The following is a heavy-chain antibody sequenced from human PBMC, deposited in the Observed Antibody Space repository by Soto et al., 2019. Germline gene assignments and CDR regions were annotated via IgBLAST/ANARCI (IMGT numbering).Heavy chain of an antibody. V-gene: IGHV3-23*01. J-gene: IGHJ3*01. Sequence: GGSLRLSCAASGFTFSSYAMTWVRLAPGKGLEYVSTISGSGGTYYADSVKGRFTISRDNSKSTLYLQMNSLRAEDTAVYYCAKDPNGDYVGAFDFWGQEAMVTVSS. D-gene: IGHD4-17*01. CDR3: AKDPNGDYVGAFDF. CDR2: ISGSGGT. CDR1: GFTFSSYA.